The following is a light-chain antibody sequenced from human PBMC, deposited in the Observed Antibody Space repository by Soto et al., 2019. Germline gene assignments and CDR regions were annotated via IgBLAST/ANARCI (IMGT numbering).Light chain of an antibody. CDR2: DVS. V-gene: IGLV2-14*01. J-gene: IGLJ1*01. CDR3: SSYTRSTAYI. Sequence: QSVLTQPASVSGSPGQSITIYCTGTSSDVGGYNYVSWYQQHPGKAPKLMIYDVSNRPSGVSNRFSGSKSGNTASLTISGLQAEDEAHYYCSSYTRSTAYIFGTGTKLTVL. CDR1: SSDVGGYNY.